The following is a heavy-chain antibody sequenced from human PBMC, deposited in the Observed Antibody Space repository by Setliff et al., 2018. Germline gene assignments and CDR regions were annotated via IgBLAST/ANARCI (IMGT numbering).Heavy chain of an antibody. J-gene: IGHJ6*03. CDR3: AKLVWLTTWYYMDV. V-gene: IGHV3-7*03. CDR2: IKQDGSEI. CDR1: GLTFSSYW. D-gene: IGHD5-18*01. Sequence: PGGSLRLSCAASGLTFSSYWMTWVRQAPGKGLEWLANIKQDGSEIYSVDSVKGRFSISRDNAKNSLYLQMYSLRAEDTAVYYCAKLVWLTTWYYMDVWGKGTTVTVSS.